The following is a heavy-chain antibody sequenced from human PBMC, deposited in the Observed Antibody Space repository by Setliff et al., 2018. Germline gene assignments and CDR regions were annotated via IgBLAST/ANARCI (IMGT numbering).Heavy chain of an antibody. CDR1: EFSLSDFH. J-gene: IGHJ6*03. D-gene: IGHD2-2*01. V-gene: IGHV3-73*01. CDR3: ARRGVGMGMDV. Sequence: LRLSCAASEFSLSDFHMHWVRQAPGKGLEWVGRVRRKTNSYATAYSASLKGRFTISRDDSKNTAYLQMNSLQSEDTAVYYCARRGVGMGMDVWGKGTTVTVSS. CDR2: VRRKTNSYAT.